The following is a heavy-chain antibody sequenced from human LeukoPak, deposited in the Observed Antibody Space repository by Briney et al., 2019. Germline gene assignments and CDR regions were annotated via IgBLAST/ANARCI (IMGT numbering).Heavy chain of an antibody. CDR3: ARDVGYSGYDPRYYYYMDV. Sequence: PGGSLRLSCAASGFTFSSYWMSWVRQAPGKGLEWVANIKQDGSEKYYVDSVKGRFTISRDNAKNSLYLQMNSLRAEDTAVYYCARDVGYSGYDPRYYYYMDVWGKGTTVTISS. V-gene: IGHV3-7*01. CDR1: GFTFSSYW. J-gene: IGHJ6*03. D-gene: IGHD5-12*01. CDR2: IKQDGSEK.